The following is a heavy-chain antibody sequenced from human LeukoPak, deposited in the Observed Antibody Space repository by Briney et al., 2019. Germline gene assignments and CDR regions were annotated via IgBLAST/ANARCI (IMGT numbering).Heavy chain of an antibody. CDR2: IWYDGSNK. CDR3: AGRHCSGGGCYFAGADPFDY. J-gene: IGHJ4*02. V-gene: IGHV3-33*01. Sequence: GGSLRLSCAASGFAFSGYGMHWVRQAPGKGLEWVAVIWYDGSNKYYEDSVKGRFTISRDTSTNTLYLQMNSLRVDDTAVYFCAGRHCSGGGCYFAGADPFDYWGQGTLVTVSS. D-gene: IGHD2-15*01. CDR1: GFAFSGYG.